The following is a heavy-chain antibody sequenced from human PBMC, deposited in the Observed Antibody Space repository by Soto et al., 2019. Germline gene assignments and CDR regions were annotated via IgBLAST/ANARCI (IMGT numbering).Heavy chain of an antibody. Sequence: QLQLQESGPGLVKPSETLSLTCTVSGGSITSSYYWGWIRQPPGKGLEWIGSIYYSGSTYYNPSRKSRVTISVDTSKNQLSLKLSSVTAADTAVYYCATIPATTILTDYWGQGTLVTVSS. D-gene: IGHD2-2*02. CDR1: GGSITSSYY. V-gene: IGHV4-39*01. J-gene: IGHJ4*02. CDR2: IYYSGST. CDR3: ATIPATTILTDY.